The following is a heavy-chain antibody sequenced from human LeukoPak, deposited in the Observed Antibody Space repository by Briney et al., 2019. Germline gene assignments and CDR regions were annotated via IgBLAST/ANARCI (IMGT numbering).Heavy chain of an antibody. CDR2: IRYDGSDK. Sequence: GGSLRLSCAASGFTFSRFDMQWVRQAPGKGLEWVAFIRYDGSDKYYADFVKGRFTISRDNSKDTLYLQMNSLRAEDTAVYYCAKTPGGSSDYWGQGTLVTVSS. CDR1: GFTFSRFD. J-gene: IGHJ4*02. D-gene: IGHD2-15*01. CDR3: AKTPGGSSDY. V-gene: IGHV3-30*02.